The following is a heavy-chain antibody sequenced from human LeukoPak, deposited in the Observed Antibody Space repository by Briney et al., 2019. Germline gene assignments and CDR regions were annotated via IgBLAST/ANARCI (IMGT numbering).Heavy chain of an antibody. V-gene: IGHV1-18*01. CDR1: GYTFTSYG. J-gene: IGHJ6*03. CDR3: ARGGYGSGSRPYYYYMDA. Sequence: ASVKVSCKASGYTFTSYGISWVRQAPGQGLEWMGWISAYNGNTNYAQKLQGRVTMTTDTSTSTAYMELRSLRSDDTSAYYCARGGYGSGSRPYYYYMDAWGKGTTVTISS. CDR2: ISAYNGNT. D-gene: IGHD3-10*01.